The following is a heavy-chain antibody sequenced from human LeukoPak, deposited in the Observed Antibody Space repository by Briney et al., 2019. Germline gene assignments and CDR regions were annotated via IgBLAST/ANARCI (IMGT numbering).Heavy chain of an antibody. CDR3: ARGWPTIAAAANFDY. Sequence: SETLSLTCAVYGGSFSGYYWSWIRQPPGKGLEWIGEINHSGSTNYNPSLKSRVTISVDTSKNQFSLKLSSVTAADTAVYYCARGWPTIAAAANFDYWGQGTLVTVSS. CDR1: GGSFSGYY. CDR2: INHSGST. V-gene: IGHV4-34*01. J-gene: IGHJ4*02. D-gene: IGHD6-13*01.